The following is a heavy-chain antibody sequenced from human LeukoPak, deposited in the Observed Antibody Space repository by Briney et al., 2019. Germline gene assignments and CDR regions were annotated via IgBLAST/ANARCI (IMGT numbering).Heavy chain of an antibody. D-gene: IGHD2-2*01. CDR3: ARGKAAAIFSWFDP. CDR2: IIPIFGTA. J-gene: IGHJ5*02. V-gene: IGHV1-69*05. Sequence: SVKVSCKASRGTFSSYAISWVRQAPGQGLEWMGGIIPIFGTATYAQKFQGRVTITTDESTSTAYMELSSLRSEDTAVYYCARGKAAAIFSWFDPWGQGTLVTVSS. CDR1: RGTFSSYA.